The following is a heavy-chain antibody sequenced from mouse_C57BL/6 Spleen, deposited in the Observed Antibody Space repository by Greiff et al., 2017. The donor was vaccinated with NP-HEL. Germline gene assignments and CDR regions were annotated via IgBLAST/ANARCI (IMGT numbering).Heavy chain of an antibody. D-gene: IGHD1-1*01. Sequence: QVQLQQPGTELVKPGASVKLSCKASGYTFTSYWMHWVKQRPGQGLEWIGNINPSNGGTNYNEKFKSKATLTVDKSSSTAYMQLSSLTSEDSAVCYCARCPYYYGSLYYFDYWGQGTTLTVSS. J-gene: IGHJ2*01. CDR1: GYTFTSYW. V-gene: IGHV1-53*01. CDR3: ARCPYYYGSLYYFDY. CDR2: INPSNGGT.